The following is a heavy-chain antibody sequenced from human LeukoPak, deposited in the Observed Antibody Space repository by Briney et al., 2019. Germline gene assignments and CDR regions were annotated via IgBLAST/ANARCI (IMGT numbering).Heavy chain of an antibody. CDR2: ISSSGSTI. CDR1: GFTFSSYE. V-gene: IGHV3-48*03. Sequence: GGSLRLSCAASGFTFSSYEMNWVRQAPGKGLEWVSYISSSGSTIYYADSVKGRFTISRDNAKNSLYLQMNSLRAEDTAVYYCASLAGGHWLSSEVGYWGQGTLVTVSS. CDR3: ASLAGGHWLSSEVGY. D-gene: IGHD6-19*01. J-gene: IGHJ4*02.